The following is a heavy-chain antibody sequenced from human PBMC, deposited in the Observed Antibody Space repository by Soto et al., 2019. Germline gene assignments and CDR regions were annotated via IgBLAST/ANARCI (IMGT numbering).Heavy chain of an antibody. CDR1: GFTFTSHA. D-gene: IGHD7-27*01. Sequence: QVHLVQSATEVKRPGASVKVSCQTSGFTFTSHAIQLVRQAPGQRPEWLGWINAGNGNTKYSRRFQGRITITRDTAASTAYMELDSLTSEDTALFYCARAPINPKWGVTMFDYWGQGTLVTVSS. CDR3: ARAPINPKWGVTMFDY. CDR2: INAGNGNT. J-gene: IGHJ4*02. V-gene: IGHV1-3*01.